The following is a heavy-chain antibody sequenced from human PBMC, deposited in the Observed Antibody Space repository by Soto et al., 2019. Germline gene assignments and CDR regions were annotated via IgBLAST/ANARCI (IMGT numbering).Heavy chain of an antibody. CDR2: ISGSGGST. J-gene: IGHJ6*02. V-gene: IGHV3-23*01. D-gene: IGHD3-10*01. CDR1: GFTFSSYA. CDR3: AKDQFIWFGEPNRPPYYYYGMDV. Sequence: GGSLRLSCAASGFTFSSYAMSWVRQAPGKGLEWVSAISGSGGSTYYADSVKGRFTISRDNSKNTLYLQMNSLRAEDTAVYYCAKDQFIWFGEPNRPPYYYYGMDVWGQGTTVTVSS.